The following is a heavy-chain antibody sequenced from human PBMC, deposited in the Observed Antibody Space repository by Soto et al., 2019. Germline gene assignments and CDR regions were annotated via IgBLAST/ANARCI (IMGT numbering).Heavy chain of an antibody. V-gene: IGHV1-3*01. Sequence: SVKVSCNASGYTFTSYAMHWVRQAPGQRLEWMGWINAGNGNTKYSQKFQGRVTITRDTSASTAYMELSSLRSEDTAVYYCAREDIVVVFDPWGQGTLVTVSS. CDR2: INAGNGNT. J-gene: IGHJ5*02. D-gene: IGHD2-2*01. CDR1: GYTFTSYA. CDR3: AREDIVVVFDP.